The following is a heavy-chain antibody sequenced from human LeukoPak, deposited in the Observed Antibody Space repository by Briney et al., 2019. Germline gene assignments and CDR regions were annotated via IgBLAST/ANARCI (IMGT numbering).Heavy chain of an antibody. J-gene: IGHJ4*02. CDR1: GFTFSSYS. CDR3: ARDIYYYDSSGYYFPGGSDY. CDR2: ISSSSRYI. Sequence: GGSLRLSCAASGFTFSSYSMNWVRQAPGKGLEWVSSISSSSRYIYYADSVKGRFTISRDNAKNSLYLQMNSLRAEDTAVYYCARDIYYYDSSGYYFPGGSDYWGQGTLVTVSS. D-gene: IGHD3-22*01. V-gene: IGHV3-21*01.